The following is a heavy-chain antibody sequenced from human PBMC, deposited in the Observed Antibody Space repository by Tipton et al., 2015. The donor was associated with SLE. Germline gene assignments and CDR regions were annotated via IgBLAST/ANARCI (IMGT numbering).Heavy chain of an antibody. CDR3: ASGITVSTGYFDL. CDR2: IYGDGTT. Sequence: SLRLSCAASGFNFSIFAMSWVRQAPGKGLEWVSVIYGDGTTYYADSVKGRFTTSRDNSKRILYLQMNSLRTEDTAVYYCASGITVSTGYFDLGGRGTRVSFSS. J-gene: IGHJ2*01. V-gene: IGHV3-23*03. D-gene: IGHD4-17*01. CDR1: GFNFSIFA.